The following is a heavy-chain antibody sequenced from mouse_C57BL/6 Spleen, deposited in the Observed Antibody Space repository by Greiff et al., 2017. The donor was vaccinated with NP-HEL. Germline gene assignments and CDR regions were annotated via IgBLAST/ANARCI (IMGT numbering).Heavy chain of an antibody. CDR3: ARGHGYYVGWYFDV. J-gene: IGHJ1*03. CDR2: INYDGSST. Sequence: EVQLVESEGGLVQPGSSMKLSCTASGFTFSDYYMAWVRQVPEKGLEWVANINYDGSSTYYLDSLKSRFIISRDNAKNILYLQMSSLKSEDTATYYCARGHGYYVGWYFDVWGTGTTVTVSS. D-gene: IGHD2-3*01. V-gene: IGHV5-16*01. CDR1: GFTFSDYY.